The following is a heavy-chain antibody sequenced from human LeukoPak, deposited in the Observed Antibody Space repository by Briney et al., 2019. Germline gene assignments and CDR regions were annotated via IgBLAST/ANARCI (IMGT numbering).Heavy chain of an antibody. J-gene: IGHJ5*02. CDR3: ARAVWGRYFDSQGWFDP. V-gene: IGHV4-31*03. CDR1: GGSISSGGYY. Sequence: SETLSLTCTVSGGSISSGGYYWSWIRQHPRKGLEWIGYIYYSGSTNYNPSLKSRVTISVDKSKNQFSLKLSSVTAADTAVYYCARAVWGRYFDSQGWFDPWGQGTLVTVSS. CDR2: IYYSGST. D-gene: IGHD3-9*01.